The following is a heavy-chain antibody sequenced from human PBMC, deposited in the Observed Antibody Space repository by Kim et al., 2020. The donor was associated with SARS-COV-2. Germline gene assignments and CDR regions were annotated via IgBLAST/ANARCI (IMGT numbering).Heavy chain of an antibody. V-gene: IGHV4-34*01. J-gene: IGHJ6*02. CDR3: ARAQGDFWSGYYTPHYYYGMDV. D-gene: IGHD3-3*01. CDR1: GGSFSGYY. CDR2: INHSGST. Sequence: SETLSLTCAVYGGSFSGYYWSWIRQPPGKGLEWIGEINHSGSTNYNPSLKSRVTISVDTSKNQFSLKLSSVTAADTAVYYCARAQGDFWSGYYTPHYYYGMDVWGQGTTVTVSS.